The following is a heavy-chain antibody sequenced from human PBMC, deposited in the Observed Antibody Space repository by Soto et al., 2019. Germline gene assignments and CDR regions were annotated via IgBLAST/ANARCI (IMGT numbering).Heavy chain of an antibody. CDR1: GFSFINYN. D-gene: IGHD2-15*01. V-gene: IGHV3-48*02. J-gene: IGHJ5*01. CDR2: ITDSSDTV. CDR3: ARAPARNKLPLNLSDF. Sequence: GWALQLSCVASGFSFINYNMNWVRKAHGKGLEWVSYITDSSDTVHYADSVRGRFTISRDNAESSLYLQMNSLRDEDTAVYYCARAPARNKLPLNLSDFWGQGTLVTVSS.